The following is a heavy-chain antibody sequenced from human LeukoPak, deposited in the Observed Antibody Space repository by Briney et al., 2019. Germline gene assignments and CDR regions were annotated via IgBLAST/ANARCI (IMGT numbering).Heavy chain of an antibody. CDR3: TTESGTWRVVTQHSYDNY. CDR2: IKSKTDGGTT. J-gene: IGHJ4*02. Sequence: GGSLRLSCAASGFTFSNAWMSWVRQAPGKGLEWVGRIKSKTDGGTTDYAAPVKGRFTISRDDSKNTLYLQMNSLKTEDTAVYYCTTESGTWRVVTQHSYDNYWGQGTLVTVSS. CDR1: GFTFSNAW. V-gene: IGHV3-15*01. D-gene: IGHD4-23*01.